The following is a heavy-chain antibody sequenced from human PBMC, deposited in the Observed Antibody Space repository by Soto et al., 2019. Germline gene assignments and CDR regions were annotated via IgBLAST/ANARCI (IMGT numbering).Heavy chain of an antibody. Sequence: ETLSLTCTVSGGSISSSYWSWIRQPPGKGLEWLVYIYDDGSANYNPSLKSRATISLDMSKNQFSLKLTSVTAADTAVYYCARDKYCSGGSCRKNWFDPWGQGTLVTVSS. V-gene: IGHV4-59*01. D-gene: IGHD2-15*01. CDR1: GGSISSSY. CDR2: IYDDGSA. CDR3: ARDKYCSGGSCRKNWFDP. J-gene: IGHJ5*02.